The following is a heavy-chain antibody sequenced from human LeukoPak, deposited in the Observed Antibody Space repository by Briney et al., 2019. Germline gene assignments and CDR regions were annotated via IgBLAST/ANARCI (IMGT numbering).Heavy chain of an antibody. V-gene: IGHV3-48*01. CDR1: GFTFSSYS. CDR2: ISSSSSTI. CDR3: ARDPGYCSSTGRTPCISANPITGTTSHSMDV. D-gene: IGHD2-2*01. J-gene: IGHJ6*04. Sequence: PGGSLRLSCAASGFTFSSYSMNWVRQAPGKGLEWVSYISSSSSTIYYADSVKGRFTISRDNAKNSLYLQMNSLRAEDTAVYYCARDPGYCSSTGRTPCISANPITGTTSHSMDVWGKGTTVTVSS.